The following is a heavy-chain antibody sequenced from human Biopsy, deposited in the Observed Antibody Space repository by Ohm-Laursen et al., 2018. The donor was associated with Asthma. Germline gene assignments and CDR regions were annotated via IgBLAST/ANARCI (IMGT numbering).Heavy chain of an antibody. D-gene: IGHD6-19*01. Sequence: SLRLSCTASGFTFGDYWMSWVRQVPGKGLEWVANIKHDGSEKNHVDSLKGRFTISRDNSKNTLPLQMNSLTAEDTAVYYCAREGVAGTHIEDWGQGTLVTVSS. CDR3: AREGVAGTHIED. J-gene: IGHJ4*02. CDR2: IKHDGSEK. V-gene: IGHV3-7*01. CDR1: GFTFGDYW.